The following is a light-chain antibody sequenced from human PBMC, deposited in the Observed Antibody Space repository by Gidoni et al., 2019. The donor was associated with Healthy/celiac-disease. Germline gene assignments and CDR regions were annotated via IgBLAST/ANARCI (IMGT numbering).Light chain of an antibody. V-gene: IGLV7-46*01. J-gene: IGLJ2*01. CDR1: TGAVTSGHF. Sequence: QAVVTQEPPLTVSPGGTVTLTCGSSTGAVTSGHFPYWFQQKPGQAPRTRIYDTSNKHSWTPDRFSGSLLGGKAALTLTGAQPEDEAEYYCLLSYSGAQVFGGGTKLTVL. CDR3: LLSYSGAQV. CDR2: DTS.